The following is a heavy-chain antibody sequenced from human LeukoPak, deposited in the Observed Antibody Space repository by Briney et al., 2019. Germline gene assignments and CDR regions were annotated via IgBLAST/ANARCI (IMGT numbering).Heavy chain of an antibody. CDR3: ARAGNTWFDP. CDR2: IYYSGST. CDR1: GGSISSYY. J-gene: IGHJ5*02. V-gene: IGHV4-59*08. Sequence: SETLSLTCTVSGGSISSYYWSWIRQPPGKGLEWIGYIYYSGSTNYNPSLKSRATLSIDTSKNQFSLNLTSVTAADTAFYCARAGNTWFDPWGQGTLVTVSS.